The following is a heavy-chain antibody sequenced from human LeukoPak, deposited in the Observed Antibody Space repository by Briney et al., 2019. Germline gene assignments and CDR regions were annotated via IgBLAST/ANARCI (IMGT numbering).Heavy chain of an antibody. Sequence: GASVKVSCKASGCTFTASGLCWVRQAPGQGLEWMGWINPYNDITDYAQTFKGRVTMTTDTSPSTAYMELRSLRSDDTAVYYGARLFGELLLPSDHCYYMDVWGKGTAVTVSS. V-gene: IGHV1-18*01. CDR2: INPYNDIT. CDR1: GCTFTASG. D-gene: IGHD3-10*02. J-gene: IGHJ6*03. CDR3: ARLFGELLLPSDHCYYMDV.